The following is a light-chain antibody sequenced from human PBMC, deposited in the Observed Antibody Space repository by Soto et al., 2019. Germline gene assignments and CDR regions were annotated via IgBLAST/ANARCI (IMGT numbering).Light chain of an antibody. Sequence: IVLTQAPTTLSLSPGERANLSCRASQSVSTYLAWYQQKPGQAPRLLIYDASNRATGIPARFTGSGSGTDFTLTISSLEPEDFAVYYCQQRRNWPRLAFGGGTKVDIK. CDR1: QSVSTY. V-gene: IGKV3-11*01. CDR2: DAS. CDR3: QQRRNWPRLA. J-gene: IGKJ4*01.